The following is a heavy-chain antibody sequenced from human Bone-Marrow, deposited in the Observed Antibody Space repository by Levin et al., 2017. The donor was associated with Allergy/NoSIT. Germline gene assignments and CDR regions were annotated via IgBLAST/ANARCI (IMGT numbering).Heavy chain of an antibody. Sequence: GGSLRLSCAASGFTFSSYAMSWVRQAPGKGLEWVSAISGSGGSTYYADSVKGRFTISRDNSKNTLYLQMNSLRAEDTAVYYCAKHLRDSSGYYRYFDYWGQGTLFTVSS. J-gene: IGHJ4*02. V-gene: IGHV3-23*01. CDR2: ISGSGGST. D-gene: IGHD3-22*01. CDR3: AKHLRDSSGYYRYFDY. CDR1: GFTFSSYA.